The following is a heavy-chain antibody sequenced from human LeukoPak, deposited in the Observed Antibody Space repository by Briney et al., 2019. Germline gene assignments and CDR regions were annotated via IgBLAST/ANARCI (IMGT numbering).Heavy chain of an antibody. D-gene: IGHD3-3*01. V-gene: IGHV3-21*01. CDR3: ARDHLYYDFWSGYLPDAFDI. Sequence: GGSLRLSCAASGFTSSSYSMNWVRQAPGKGLEWVSSISSSSSYIYYADLVKGRFTISRDNAKNSLYLQMNSLRAEDTAVYYCARDHLYYDFWSGYLPDAFDIWGQGTMVTVSS. CDR2: ISSSSSYI. J-gene: IGHJ3*02. CDR1: GFTSSSYS.